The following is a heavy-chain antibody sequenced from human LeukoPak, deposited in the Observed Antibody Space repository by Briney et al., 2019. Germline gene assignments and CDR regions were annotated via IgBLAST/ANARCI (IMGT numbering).Heavy chain of an antibody. V-gene: IGHV3-30*18. CDR3: AKTPYSSSWFRGYDY. Sequence: GRSLRLSCAASGFTFSSYGMHWVRQAPGKGLEWVAVISYDGSNKYYADSVKGRFTISRDNSKNTLYLQMNSLRAEDTAVYYCAKTPYSSSWFRGYDYWGQGTLVTVSS. J-gene: IGHJ4*02. CDR1: GFTFSSYG. CDR2: ISYDGSNK. D-gene: IGHD6-13*01.